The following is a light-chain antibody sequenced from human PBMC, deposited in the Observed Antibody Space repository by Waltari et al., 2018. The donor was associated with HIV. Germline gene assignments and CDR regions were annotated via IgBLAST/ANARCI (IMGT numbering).Light chain of an antibody. Sequence: SYELTQPPSVSVSPGQTASLPCSGDKLGDKYACWYQQKPGQSPVLVIYQDSKRPSGIPERFSGSNSGNTATLTISGTQAMDEADYYCQAWDSRTVVFGGGTKLTVL. CDR2: QDS. V-gene: IGLV3-1*01. J-gene: IGLJ2*01. CDR3: QAWDSRTVV. CDR1: KLGDKY.